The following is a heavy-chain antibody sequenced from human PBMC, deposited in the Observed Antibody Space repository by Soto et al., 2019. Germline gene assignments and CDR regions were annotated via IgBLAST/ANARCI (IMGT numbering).Heavy chain of an antibody. Sequence: GASVKVSCKASGGTFSSYAISWVRQAPGQGLEWMGWMNPNSGNTGYAQKFQGRVTMTRNTSISTAYMELSSLRSEDTAVYYCAKGTYYYDSSGYPGNFDYWGQGTLVTVSS. CDR1: GGTFSSYA. CDR2: MNPNSGNT. V-gene: IGHV1-8*02. J-gene: IGHJ4*02. CDR3: AKGTYYYDSSGYPGNFDY. D-gene: IGHD3-22*01.